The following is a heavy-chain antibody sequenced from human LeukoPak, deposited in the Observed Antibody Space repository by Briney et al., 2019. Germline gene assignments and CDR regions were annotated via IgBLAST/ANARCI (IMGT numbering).Heavy chain of an antibody. V-gene: IGHV3-7*01. CDR1: GFTFSSYW. CDR3: ARAFDDYGDYNWFDP. Sequence: GGSLRLSCAASGFTFSSYWMSWVRQAPGKGLEWVANIKQDGSEKYYVDSVKGRFTISRDNAKNSLYLRMNSLRAEDTAVYYCARAFDDYGDYNWFDPWGQGTLVTVSS. CDR2: IKQDGSEK. D-gene: IGHD4-17*01. J-gene: IGHJ5*02.